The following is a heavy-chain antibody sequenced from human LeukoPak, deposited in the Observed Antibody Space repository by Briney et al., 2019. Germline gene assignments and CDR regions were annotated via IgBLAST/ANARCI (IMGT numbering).Heavy chain of an antibody. Sequence: SETLSLTCTVSGGSISSSSYYWGWIRQPPGKGLEWIGSIYYSGSTYYNPSLKSRVTISVDTSKNQFSLKLSSVTAADTAVYHCARASYGDYFDYWGQGTLVTVSS. CDR2: IYYSGST. CDR1: GGSISSSSYY. D-gene: IGHD4-17*01. J-gene: IGHJ4*02. V-gene: IGHV4-39*01. CDR3: ARASYGDYFDY.